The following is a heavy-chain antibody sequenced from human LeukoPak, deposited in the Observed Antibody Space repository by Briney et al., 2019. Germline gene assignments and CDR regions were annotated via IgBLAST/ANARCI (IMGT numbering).Heavy chain of an antibody. V-gene: IGHV4-59*01. Sequence: SETLSLTCTVSGGSFGDYYWSWLRQPPGKGLEWIGYIYYSGTTNYNPSLESRVTISVDTSKSQFSLKLTSVTAADAAMYYCARDSGRNRYFGLWGRGALVTVS. CDR3: ARDSGRNRYFGL. J-gene: IGHJ2*01. CDR2: IYYSGTT. CDR1: GGSFGDYY.